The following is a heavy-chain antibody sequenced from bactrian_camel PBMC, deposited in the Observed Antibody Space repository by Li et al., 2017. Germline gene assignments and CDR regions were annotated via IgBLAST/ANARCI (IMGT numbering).Heavy chain of an antibody. V-gene: IGHV3S60*01. D-gene: IGHD3*01. J-gene: IGHJ4*01. CDR2: IEVDGNT. CDR3: AAMVTTGCSVSPETFRW. Sequence: HVQLVESGGGSVQAGGSLRLSCTASGFTFHDSDMGWYRQAPGNECELVSRIEVDGNTYYADSVKGRFTISRADNTLYLQMNDLKPEDSAMYYCAAMVTTGCSVSPETFRWWGQGTQVTVS. CDR1: GFTFHDSD.